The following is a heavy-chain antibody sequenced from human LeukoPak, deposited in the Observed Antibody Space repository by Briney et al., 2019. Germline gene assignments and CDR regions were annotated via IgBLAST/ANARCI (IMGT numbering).Heavy chain of an antibody. J-gene: IGHJ5*02. D-gene: IGHD4-17*01. Sequence: SETLSLTCTVSGGSISSYYWSWIRQPAGKGLEWIGRIYTSGSTNYNPSLKSRVTMSVDTSKSQFSLKLSSVTAADTAVYYCARDQFNYGEDWFDPWGQGTLVTVSS. CDR2: IYTSGST. CDR1: GGSISSYY. CDR3: ARDQFNYGEDWFDP. V-gene: IGHV4-4*07.